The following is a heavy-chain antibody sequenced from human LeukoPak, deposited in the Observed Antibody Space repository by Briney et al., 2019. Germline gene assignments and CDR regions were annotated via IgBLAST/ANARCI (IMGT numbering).Heavy chain of an antibody. D-gene: IGHD1-26*01. CDR2: ISSSGSTI. Sequence: PGGSLRLSCAASGFTFSSYEMNWVRQAPGKGLEWVSYISSSGSTIYYADSVKGRFTISRDNAKNSLYLQMNSLRAEDTAVYYCARAPSYLGGNFDYWGQGTLVTVSS. CDR3: ARAPSYLGGNFDY. V-gene: IGHV3-48*03. J-gene: IGHJ4*02. CDR1: GFTFSSYE.